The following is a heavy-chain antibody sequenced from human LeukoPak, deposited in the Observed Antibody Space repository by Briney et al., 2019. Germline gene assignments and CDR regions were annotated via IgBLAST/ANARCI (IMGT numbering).Heavy chain of an antibody. CDR1: GYTFTSYD. CDR3: ARGPLVRLPSSFDP. J-gene: IGHJ5*02. D-gene: IGHD3-16*02. Sequence: ASVKVPCKASGYTFTSYDTNWVRQATGQGLEWMGWMNPNSGNTGSAQRFQGRITMTRDTSISTAYMELSSLRSEDTAVYYCARGPLVRLPSSFDPWGQGTLVTVSS. V-gene: IGHV1-8*01. CDR2: MNPNSGNT.